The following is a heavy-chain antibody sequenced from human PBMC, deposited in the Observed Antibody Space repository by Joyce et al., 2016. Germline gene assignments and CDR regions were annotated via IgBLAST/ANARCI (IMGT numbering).Heavy chain of an antibody. V-gene: IGHV3-30*18. CDR2: ISYDGENK. CDR1: GFTFSSYA. J-gene: IGHJ3*02. Sequence: QVQLVESGGGVVQPGRSLRLSCAASGFTFSSYAMHWVRQAPGKGLEWVAIISYDGENKHYVAAVKGRFTISRDNSNNTLHLQMNSLRVDDTAVYYCAKGRGYDFWSGYNDAFDIWGQGTMVTVSS. D-gene: IGHD3-3*01. CDR3: AKGRGYDFWSGYNDAFDI.